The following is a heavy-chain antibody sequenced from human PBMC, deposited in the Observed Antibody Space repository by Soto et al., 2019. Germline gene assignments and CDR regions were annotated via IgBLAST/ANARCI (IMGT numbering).Heavy chain of an antibody. V-gene: IGHV4-59*08. J-gene: IGHJ6*03. Sequence: SETLSLTCTVSGGSISSYYWSWIRQPPGKGLEWVGYIYYSGSTNYNPSLKSRVTISVDTSKNQFSLKLSSVTAADTAVYYCASSAPAEYYYYYYMDVWGKGTTVTV. D-gene: IGHD6-25*01. CDR3: ASSAPAEYYYYYYMDV. CDR1: GGSISSYY. CDR2: IYYSGST.